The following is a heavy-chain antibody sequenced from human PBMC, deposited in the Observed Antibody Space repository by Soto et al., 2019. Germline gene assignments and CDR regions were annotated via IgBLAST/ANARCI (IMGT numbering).Heavy chain of an antibody. V-gene: IGHV1-69*13. D-gene: IGHD1-26*01. Sequence: SVKVSCNASVGTFSSYAISWVRQAPGQGLEWMGGIIPIFGTANYAQKFQGRVTITADESTSTAYMELSSLRSEDTAVYYCAKVVGATTAVAFDIWGQGTMVTVSS. J-gene: IGHJ3*02. CDR1: VGTFSSYA. CDR2: IIPIFGTA. CDR3: AKVVGATTAVAFDI.